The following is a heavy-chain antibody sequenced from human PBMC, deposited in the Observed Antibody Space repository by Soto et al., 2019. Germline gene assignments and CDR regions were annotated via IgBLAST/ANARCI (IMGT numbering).Heavy chain of an antibody. J-gene: IGHJ4*02. CDR3: AKEDYGSGSYDF. Sequence: GGSLRLSCAASGFTFSSYAMSWVRQAPGKGLEWVSVISGSDDSTYYADSVKGRFTISRDNSKNTLYLQMNSLRAEDTAVYYCAKEDYGSGSYDFWGQGTLVTVSS. D-gene: IGHD3-10*01. CDR1: GFTFSSYA. V-gene: IGHV3-23*01. CDR2: ISGSDDST.